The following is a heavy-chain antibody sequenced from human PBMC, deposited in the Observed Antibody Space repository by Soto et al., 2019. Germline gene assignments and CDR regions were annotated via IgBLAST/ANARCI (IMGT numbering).Heavy chain of an antibody. D-gene: IGHD4-17*01. CDR1: GFTFSNAW. CDR2: IKSKTDGGTT. CDR3: TTDYGDYVCWCDP. Sequence: EVQLVESGGGLVKPGGSLRLSCAASGFTFSNAWMNWVRQAPGKGLEWVGRIKSKTDGGTTDYAAPVKGRFTISRDDSKPTLYLQMNSLKSEDTAVYYCTTDYGDYVCWCDPWGQGTLVTVSS. V-gene: IGHV3-15*07. J-gene: IGHJ5*02.